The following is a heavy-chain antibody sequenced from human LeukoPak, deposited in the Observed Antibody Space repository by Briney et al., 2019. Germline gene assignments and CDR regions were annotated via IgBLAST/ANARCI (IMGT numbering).Heavy chain of an antibody. D-gene: IGHD2-15*01. V-gene: IGHV4-39*07. CDR2: IYYSGST. Sequence: SETLSLTCTVSGGSISSSSYYWGWIRQPPGKGLEWIGSIYYSGSTYYNPPLKSRVTISVDTSKNQFSLKLSSVTAADTAVYYCARETGSCYSGCTYYMDVWGKGTTVTVSS. CDR1: GGSISSSSYY. J-gene: IGHJ6*03. CDR3: ARETGSCYSGCTYYMDV.